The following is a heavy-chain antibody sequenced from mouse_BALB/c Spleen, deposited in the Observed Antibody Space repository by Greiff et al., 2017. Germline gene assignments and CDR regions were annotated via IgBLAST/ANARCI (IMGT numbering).Heavy chain of an antibody. V-gene: IGHV3-2*02. CDR2: ISYSGST. Sequence: EVQLQESGPGLVKPSQSLSLTCTVTGYSITSDYAWNWIRQFPGNKLEWMGYISYSGSTSYNPSLKSRISITRDTSKNQFFLQLNSVTTEDTATYYCARSDGYYPMDYWGQGTSVTVSS. CDR3: ARSDGYYPMDY. CDR1: GYSITSDYA. J-gene: IGHJ4*01. D-gene: IGHD2-3*01.